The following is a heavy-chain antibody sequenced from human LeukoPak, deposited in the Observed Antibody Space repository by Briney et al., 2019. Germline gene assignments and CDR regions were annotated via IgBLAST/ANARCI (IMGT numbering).Heavy chain of an antibody. CDR1: GYTVTINY. CDR2: LNSSGGST. CDR3: ARGAPTAAGLGRGY. V-gene: IGHV1-46*01. Sequence: ASVKVSCKASGYTVTINYIRWVRQAPGQGLEWMGILNSSGGSTSYAQKFQGRVTMTRDTSTSTVYMELSSLRSDDTAVYYCARGAPTAAGLGRGYWGQGNLVTVSS. D-gene: IGHD6-13*01. J-gene: IGHJ4*02.